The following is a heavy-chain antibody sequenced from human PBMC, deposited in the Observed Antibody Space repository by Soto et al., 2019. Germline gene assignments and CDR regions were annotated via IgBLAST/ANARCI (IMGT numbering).Heavy chain of an antibody. J-gene: IGHJ6*03. V-gene: IGHV4-34*01. Sequence: SETLSLTCAVYGGSFSGYYWSWIRQPPGKGLEWIGEINHSGSTNYNPSLKSRVTISVDTSKNQFSLKLSSVTAADTAVYYCARGSLGYCSGGSCYNYYYYMDVWGKGTTVTVSS. D-gene: IGHD2-15*01. CDR3: ARGSLGYCSGGSCYNYYYYMDV. CDR1: GGSFSGYY. CDR2: INHSGST.